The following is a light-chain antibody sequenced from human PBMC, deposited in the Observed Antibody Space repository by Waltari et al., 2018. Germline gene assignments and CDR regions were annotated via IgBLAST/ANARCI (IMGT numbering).Light chain of an antibody. V-gene: IGLV7-46*01. CDR1: AGAVTGSHY. J-gene: IGLJ2*01. CDR3: WLHFRGAVL. Sequence: QAVVTQEPSLTVSPGGTVTLTCGSSAGAVTGSHYPYWFQQKPGQAPRTVIYDTNKKVYWTPARFSGSLRGGKAALTLSGAQPEDEAEYYCWLHFRGAVLFGGGTRLTVL. CDR2: DTN.